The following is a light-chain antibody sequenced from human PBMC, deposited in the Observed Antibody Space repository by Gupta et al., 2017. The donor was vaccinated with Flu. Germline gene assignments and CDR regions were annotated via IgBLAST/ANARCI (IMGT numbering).Light chain of an antibody. Sequence: DIQMTQSPSSLSASVGDRVTITCRASQSISSYLNWYQQRPGKAPKLLIYAASSFQSGVPSRFSGSGSGTDFSLTISSLQPEDFVTYYCQQSYSTPLTFGGGTKVEIK. V-gene: IGKV1-39*01. CDR1: QSISSY. J-gene: IGKJ4*01. CDR3: QQSYSTPLT. CDR2: AAS.